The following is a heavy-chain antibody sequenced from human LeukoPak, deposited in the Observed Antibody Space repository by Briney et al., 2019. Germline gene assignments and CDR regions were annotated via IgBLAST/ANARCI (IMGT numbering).Heavy chain of an antibody. J-gene: IGHJ4*02. V-gene: IGHV3-53*01. CDR2: ISTVGGP. D-gene: IGHD3-22*01. CDR1: GLSVSRHY. Sequence: GRSLRLSCVAAGLSVSRHYMTWVRQAPGKGREWLAFISTVGGPNYADSVKGRSTISRDNSKNILYLQMNSLRAENTAVYYCARDDYYDSSGLDYWGQGILVTVSS. CDR3: ARDDYYDSSGLDY.